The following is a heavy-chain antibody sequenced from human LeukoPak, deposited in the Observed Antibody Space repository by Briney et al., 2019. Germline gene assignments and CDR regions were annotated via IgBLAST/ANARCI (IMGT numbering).Heavy chain of an antibody. Sequence: PGGSLRLSCAASGFTFSSYGMSWVRQAPGKGLEWVSATNGDGASTYYADSVKGRFTISRDNAKNSLYLQMNSLRAEDTAVYYCARDADHRGGSYNIPFDYWGQGTLVTVSS. V-gene: IGHV3-23*01. CDR3: ARDADHRGGSYNIPFDY. CDR1: GFTFSSYG. D-gene: IGHD1-26*01. J-gene: IGHJ4*02. CDR2: TNGDGAST.